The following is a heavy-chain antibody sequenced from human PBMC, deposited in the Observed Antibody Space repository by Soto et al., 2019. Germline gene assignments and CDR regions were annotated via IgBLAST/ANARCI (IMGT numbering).Heavy chain of an antibody. CDR1: GGSISSYY. D-gene: IGHD1-1*01. J-gene: IGHJ5*02. CDR3: ARVRNWNDGLGS. Sequence: SETLSLTCTVSGGSISSYYWSWIRQPPGKGLEWIGYIYYSGKTYYNPSLKSRVTISVDTSKNQFSLKLTSVTAADTAVYYYARVRNWNDGLGSWGQGALVTVSS. CDR2: IYYSGKT. V-gene: IGHV4-59*01.